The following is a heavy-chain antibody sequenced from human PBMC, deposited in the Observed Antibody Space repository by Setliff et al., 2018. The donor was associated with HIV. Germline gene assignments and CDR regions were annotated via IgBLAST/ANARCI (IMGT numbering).Heavy chain of an antibody. CDR3: ARGPGGWQRDYYYYMDV. J-gene: IGHJ6*03. V-gene: IGHV4-34*01. Sequence: KPSETLSLTCAVYGGSFSGNYWSWIRQPPGKGLEWIGEINHSGSTNYNPSLKSRVIISVDLSKNQFSLKLSSVTAADTAVYYCARGPGGWQRDYYYYMDVWGKGTTVTVSS. D-gene: IGHD2-15*01. CDR1: GGSFSGNY. CDR2: INHSGST.